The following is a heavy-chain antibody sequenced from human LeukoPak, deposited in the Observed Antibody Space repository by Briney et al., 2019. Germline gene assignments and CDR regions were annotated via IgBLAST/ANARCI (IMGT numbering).Heavy chain of an antibody. CDR3: ARGLPYYYDSSGDFDSFDI. V-gene: IGHV3-13*04. J-gene: IGHJ3*02. D-gene: IGHD3-22*01. Sequence: PGGSLRLSCAASGFTFSAYDMLWVPQATGGGLEWVFGIGTAGDTYYPGSVQGRFTVSRENAKNSLYLQMNSLTAGDTAVYYCARGLPYYYDSSGDFDSFDIWGQGTVVTVSS. CDR2: IGTAGDT. CDR1: GFTFSAYD.